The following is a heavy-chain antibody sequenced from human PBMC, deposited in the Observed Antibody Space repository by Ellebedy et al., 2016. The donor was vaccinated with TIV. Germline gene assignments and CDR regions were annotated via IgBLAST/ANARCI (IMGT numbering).Heavy chain of an antibody. CDR3: AKDWAMGY. CDR2: ISYDGSNK. D-gene: IGHD5-18*01. V-gene: IGHV3-30*18. J-gene: IGHJ4*02. CDR1: GFTFSSYG. Sequence: GESLKISCAASGFTFSSYGMHWVRQAPGKGLEWVAVISYDGSNKYYADSVKGRFTISRDNSKKTLYLQMNSLRAENTAVYYCAKDWAMGYWGQGTLVTVSS.